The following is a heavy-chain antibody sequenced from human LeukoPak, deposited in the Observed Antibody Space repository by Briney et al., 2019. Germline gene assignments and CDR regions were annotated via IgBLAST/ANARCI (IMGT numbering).Heavy chain of an antibody. CDR2: IIPIFGTA. CDR1: GGTFSSYA. Sequence: APVKVSCKASGGTFSSYAISWVRQAPGQGLEWMGRIIPIFGTANYAQKFQGRVTITTDESTSTAYMELSSLRSEDTAVYYCARDNTAPYDSSGKFDYWGQGTLVTVSS. J-gene: IGHJ4*02. V-gene: IGHV1-69*05. D-gene: IGHD3-22*01. CDR3: ARDNTAPYDSSGKFDY.